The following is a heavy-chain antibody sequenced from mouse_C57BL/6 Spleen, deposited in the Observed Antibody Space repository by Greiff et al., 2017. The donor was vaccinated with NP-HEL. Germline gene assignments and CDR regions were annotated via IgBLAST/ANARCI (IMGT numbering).Heavy chain of an antibody. V-gene: IGHV1-26*01. CDR3: ARLDYYGSSSFFDY. D-gene: IGHD1-1*01. J-gene: IGHJ2*01. CDR2: INPNNGGT. CDR1: GYTFTDYY. Sequence: EVQLQQSGPELVKPGASVKISCKASGYTFTDYYMNWVKQSHGKSLEWIGDINPNNGGTSYNQKFKGKATLTVDKSSSTAYMELRSLTSEDSAVYYCARLDYYGSSSFFDYWGQGTTLTVSS.